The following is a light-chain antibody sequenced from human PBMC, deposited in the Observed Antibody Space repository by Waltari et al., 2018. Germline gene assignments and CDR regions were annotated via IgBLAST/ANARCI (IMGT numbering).Light chain of an antibody. J-gene: IGKJ4*01. CDR2: DAS. Sequence: EIVLTQPPATLSLSPGERATLSCRASQSVDNQLAWYQQKPGQAPRLLIYDASNRATGIPARFSGSGSGTDFTLTISSLEPEDFALYYCQQRSHWPPGFGGGTKVEIK. CDR1: QSVDNQ. CDR3: QQRSHWPPG. V-gene: IGKV3-11*01.